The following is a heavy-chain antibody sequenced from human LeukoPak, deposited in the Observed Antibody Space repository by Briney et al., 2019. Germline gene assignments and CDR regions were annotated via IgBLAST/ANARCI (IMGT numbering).Heavy chain of an antibody. Sequence: GGSLRLSCAASGFTVSSNYMTWVRQAPGKGLEWVSVIYSGGSTYYADSVKGRFTISRDNSKNTVYLQMNSLRAEDTAVYYCARGGYSYGRPFDYWGQGTLVTVSS. CDR2: IYSGGST. V-gene: IGHV3-53*01. CDR3: ARGGYSYGRPFDY. J-gene: IGHJ4*02. CDR1: GFTVSSNY. D-gene: IGHD5-18*01.